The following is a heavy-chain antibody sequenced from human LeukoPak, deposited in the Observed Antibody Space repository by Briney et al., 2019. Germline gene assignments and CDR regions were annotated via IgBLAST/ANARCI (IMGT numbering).Heavy chain of an antibody. CDR3: ASVDYDFWSGVFDY. D-gene: IGHD3-3*01. CDR2: ISGSGGST. V-gene: IGHV3-23*01. Sequence: GGSLRLSCAASGFTFSSYAMSWVRQAPGKGLEWVSAISGSGGSTYYADSVKGRFTISRDNSKNTLYLQMNGLRAEDTAVYYCASVDYDFWSGVFDYWGQGTLVTVSS. J-gene: IGHJ4*02. CDR1: GFTFSSYA.